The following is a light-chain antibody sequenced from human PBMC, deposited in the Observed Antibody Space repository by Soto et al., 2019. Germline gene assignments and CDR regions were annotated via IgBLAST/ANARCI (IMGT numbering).Light chain of an antibody. CDR1: SSNIGNNY. CDR3: GSWDSSLRAVV. J-gene: IGLJ2*01. Sequence: QSVLTQPPSVSAGPGQKVTISCSGSSSNIGNNYVSWHQQLPRTAPKVHIYDNNKRPSAIPDRFSGSKSGTSATLGITGLQTGDEADYYCGSWDSSLRAVVLGGGTKLTVL. V-gene: IGLV1-51*01. CDR2: DNN.